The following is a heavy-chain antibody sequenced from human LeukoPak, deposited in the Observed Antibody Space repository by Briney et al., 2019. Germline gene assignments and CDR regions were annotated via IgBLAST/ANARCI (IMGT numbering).Heavy chain of an antibody. J-gene: IGHJ4*02. CDR3: ARRGYYFDY. V-gene: IGHV3-7*01. CDR2: IKQDGSEK. Sequence: PGGSLRLSCSASRFTFSSYWMSWVRQAPGKGLEWVANIKQDGSEKYYVDSVKGRFAISRDNAKNSLYLQMNSLRAEDTAVYYCARRGYYFDYWGQGTLVTVSS. CDR1: RFTFSSYW.